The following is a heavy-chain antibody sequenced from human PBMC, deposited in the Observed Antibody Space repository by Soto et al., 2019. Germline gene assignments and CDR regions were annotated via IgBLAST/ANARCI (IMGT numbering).Heavy chain of an antibody. V-gene: IGHV4-59*08. CDR3: ARQGFGPLHGLVDV. Sequence: QVQLQESGPGLVKPSETLSLSCTVSGRSISSYYWSWFRQSPGKRMEWIGYVHHSWGSSYNPSLQSRVAISLDPSKSQFSLKVTSVTATDTAVYYCARQGFGPLHGLVDVWGQGTTVTVSS. CDR2: VHHSWGS. D-gene: IGHD3-10*01. J-gene: IGHJ6*02. CDR1: GRSISSYY.